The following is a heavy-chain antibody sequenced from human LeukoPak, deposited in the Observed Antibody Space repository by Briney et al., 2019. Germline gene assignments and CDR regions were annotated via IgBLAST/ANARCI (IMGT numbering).Heavy chain of an antibody. Sequence: GGSLRLSCAASGFTFSSYAMHWVRQAPGKGLEWVAVISYGGSNKYYADSVKGRFTISRDNSKNTLYLQMNSLRAEDTAVYYCAKEALSGSGSYSFDYWGQGTLVTVSS. CDR3: AKEALSGSGSYSFDY. J-gene: IGHJ4*02. D-gene: IGHD3-10*01. CDR1: GFTFSSYA. CDR2: ISYGGSNK. V-gene: IGHV3-30*04.